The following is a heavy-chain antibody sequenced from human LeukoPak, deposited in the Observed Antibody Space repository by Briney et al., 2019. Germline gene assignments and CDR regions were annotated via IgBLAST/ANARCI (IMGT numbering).Heavy chain of an antibody. J-gene: IGHJ4*02. V-gene: IGHV4-39*07. CDR1: GGSISSSSYY. D-gene: IGHD1-26*01. CDR2: IYYSGST. CDR3: ARAEDQRVGDY. Sequence: SETLSLTCTVSGGSISSSSYYWGWIRQPPGKGLERIGSIYYSGSTYYNPSLKSRVTISVDTSKNQFSLKLSSVTAADTAVYYCARAEDQRVGDYWGQGTLVTVSS.